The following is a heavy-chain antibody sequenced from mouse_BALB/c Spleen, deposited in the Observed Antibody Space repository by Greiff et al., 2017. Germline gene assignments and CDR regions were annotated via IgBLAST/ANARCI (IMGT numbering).Heavy chain of an antibody. CDR1: GFTFSNYW. J-gene: IGHJ4*01. CDR3: TRGLLRDYYAMDY. CDR2: IRLKSNNYAT. D-gene: IGHD1-1*01. V-gene: IGHV6-6*02. Sequence: EVKLVESGGGLVQPGGSMKLSCVASGFTFSNYWMNWVRQSPEKGLEWVAEIRLKSNNYATHYAESVKGRFTISRDDSKSSVYLQMNNLRAEDTGIYYCTRGLLRDYYAMDYWGQGTSVTVSS.